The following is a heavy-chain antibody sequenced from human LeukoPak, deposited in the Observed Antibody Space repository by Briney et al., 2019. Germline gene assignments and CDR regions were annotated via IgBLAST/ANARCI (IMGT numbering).Heavy chain of an antibody. CDR1: GYTFTSYD. D-gene: IGHD3-22*01. J-gene: IGHJ4*02. V-gene: IGHV1-8*02. CDR3: ARRLRIDSSGYYYPTLGDY. Sequence: ASVKVSCKASGYTFTSYDINWVRQATGQGLEWMGWMNPNSGNTGYAQKLQGRVTMTTDTSTSTAYMELRSLRSDDTAVYYCARRLRIDSSGYYYPTLGDYWGQGTLVTVSS. CDR2: MNPNSGNT.